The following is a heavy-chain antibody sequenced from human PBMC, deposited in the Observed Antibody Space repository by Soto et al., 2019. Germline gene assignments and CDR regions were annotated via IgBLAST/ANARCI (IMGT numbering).Heavy chain of an antibody. J-gene: IGHJ4*02. Sequence: ASVKVSCRASGYKFTSYGISWVRQAPGQGLEWMGWISAYNGNTNYAQKLQGRVTMTTDTSTSTAYMELRSLRSDDTAVYYCARANYYDSSGYYYDVDYWGQGTLVTVSS. CDR2: ISAYNGNT. D-gene: IGHD3-22*01. CDR3: ARANYYDSSGYYYDVDY. CDR1: GYKFTSYG. V-gene: IGHV1-18*01.